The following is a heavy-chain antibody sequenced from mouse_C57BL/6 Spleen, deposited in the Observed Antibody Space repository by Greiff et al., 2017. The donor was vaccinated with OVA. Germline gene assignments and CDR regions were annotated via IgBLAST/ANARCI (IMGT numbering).Heavy chain of an antibody. CDR3: ARDYYGSRRDYYAMDY. CDR1: GYTFTSYW. CDR2: INPSNGGT. D-gene: IGHD1-1*01. Sequence: QVQLQQPGTDLVKPGASVKLSCTASGYTFTSYWLHWVKQRPGQGLEWIGNINPSNGGTNYNEKFKSKATLTVDKSSSTAYMQLSSLTSEDSAVYYWARDYYGSRRDYYAMDYWGQGTSVTVSS. J-gene: IGHJ4*01. V-gene: IGHV1-53*01.